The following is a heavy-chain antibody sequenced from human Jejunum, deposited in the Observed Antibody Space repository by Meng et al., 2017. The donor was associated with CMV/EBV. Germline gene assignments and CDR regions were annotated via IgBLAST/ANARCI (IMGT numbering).Heavy chain of an antibody. CDR1: GFTFDDYG. CDR3: ARGGYTSSSGEYDY. CDR2: INGNGGST. J-gene: IGHJ4*02. Sequence: GFTFDDYGLCWVRQVPGTGLEWVSGINGNGGSTAYADSVEGRFTISRDNAKNSLYLQMNSLRADDTAFYYCARGGYTSSSGEYDYWGQGTLVTVSS. V-gene: IGHV3-20*03. D-gene: IGHD6-6*01.